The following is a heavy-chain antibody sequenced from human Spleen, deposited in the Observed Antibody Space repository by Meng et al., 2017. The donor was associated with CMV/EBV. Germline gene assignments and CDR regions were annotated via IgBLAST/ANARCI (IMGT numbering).Heavy chain of an antibody. J-gene: IGHJ6*02. CDR1: GFTFRNYA. Sequence: GGSLRLSCAASGFTFRNYAMSWVRQAPGKGLEWVSAISGSGGSTYYADSVKGRFTISRDNSKNTLYLQMNSLRAEDTAVYYCAKDRAGYCSRTTCYTSLGMDVWGQGTTVTVSS. V-gene: IGHV3-23*01. CDR3: AKDRAGYCSRTTCYTSLGMDV. D-gene: IGHD2-2*02. CDR2: ISGSGGST.